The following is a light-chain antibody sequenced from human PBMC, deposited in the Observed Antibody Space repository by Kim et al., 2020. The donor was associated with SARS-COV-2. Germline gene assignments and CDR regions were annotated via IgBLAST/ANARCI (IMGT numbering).Light chain of an antibody. CDR2: DVS. J-gene: IGLJ1*01. CDR1: GSDIGGYNY. CDR3: SSYTSTSTLGV. Sequence: AITISCTGTGSDIGGYNYVSWYQQHPSKAPKVMIYDVSNRPSGVSNRFSGSKSGTTASLTISGLQPEDEADYYCSSYTSTSTLGVFGTGTKVTVL. V-gene: IGLV2-14*03.